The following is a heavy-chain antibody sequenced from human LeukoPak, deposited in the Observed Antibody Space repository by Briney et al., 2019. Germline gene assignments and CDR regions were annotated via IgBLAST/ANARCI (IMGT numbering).Heavy chain of an antibody. CDR2: ISGSGGST. CDR1: GFTFSSYA. V-gene: IGHV3-23*01. CDR3: AKDYDYGGVNWFDP. D-gene: IGHD4-23*01. Sequence: GGSLRLSCAASGFTFSSYAMSWVRQAPAKGLGWVSGISGSGGSTYYADSVKGRFTISRDNSKNTLYLQMNSLRAEDTAGYYCAKDYDYGGVNWFDPWGQGTLVIVSS. J-gene: IGHJ5*02.